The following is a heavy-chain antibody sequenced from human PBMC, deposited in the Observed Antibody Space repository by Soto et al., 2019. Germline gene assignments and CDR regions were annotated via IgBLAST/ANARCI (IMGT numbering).Heavy chain of an antibody. D-gene: IGHD3-16*01. V-gene: IGHV3-23*01. J-gene: IGHJ4*02. CDR2: ISASGDST. CDR3: AKIPGLGGGFFDY. CDR1: GFTFSSHA. Sequence: GGSLRLSCAASGFTFSSHAMGWVRQAPGKGLEWVSSISASGDSTYYAASVKGRFTISRDNSKDTLYLQMNDLSAHDTAVYYCAKIPGLGGGFFDYWGQGTLVTVSS.